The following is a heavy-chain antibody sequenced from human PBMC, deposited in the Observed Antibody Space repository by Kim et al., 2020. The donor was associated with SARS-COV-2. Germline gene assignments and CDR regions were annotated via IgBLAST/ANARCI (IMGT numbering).Heavy chain of an antibody. CDR1: GFTFSSYS. J-gene: IGHJ4*02. Sequence: GGSLRLSCVASGFTFSSYSMNWVRQAPGKGLEWVSSIGSSNIYKYYAGSVKGRFTISRDNAKNSLYLQLNGLRAEDTAVYYCARGGGTVVAGTSAAGDYWGQGTLVTVSS. CDR2: IGSSNIYK. CDR3: ARGGGTVVAGTSAAGDY. D-gene: IGHD6-19*01. V-gene: IGHV3-21*01.